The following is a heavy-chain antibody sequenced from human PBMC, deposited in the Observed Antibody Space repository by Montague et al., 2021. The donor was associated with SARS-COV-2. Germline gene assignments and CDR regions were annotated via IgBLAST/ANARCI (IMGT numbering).Heavy chain of an antibody. CDR1: GGSFSDNY. J-gene: IGHJ4*02. CDR3: ARGRQHFNMIVVVMTGGEYYFDY. V-gene: IGHV4-34*01. CDR2: INHRGTS. D-gene: IGHD3-22*01. Sequence: SETLSLTCDVYGGSFSDNYWSWIRKPPGKGLEWIGEINHRGTSNYNPSLKSRVSISVDTSKNQFSLYLGSVTAADTAVYYCARGRQHFNMIVVVMTGGEYYFDYWGQGTLVTVSS.